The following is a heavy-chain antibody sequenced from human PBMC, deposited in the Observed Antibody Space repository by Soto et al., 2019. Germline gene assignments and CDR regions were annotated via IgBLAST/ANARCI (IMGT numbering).Heavy chain of an antibody. D-gene: IGHD4-17*01. CDR1: GFIFSSYA. J-gene: IGHJ5*02. Sequence: QVQLVESGGGVVQPGRSLRLSCAASGFIFSSYAMHWVRQAPGKGLEWVAVISYDGSNKYYADSVKGRFTISRDNSKNTLYLQMNSLRAEDTAVYYCARDYGDLNWFDPWGQGTLVTVSS. CDR3: ARDYGDLNWFDP. V-gene: IGHV3-30-3*01. CDR2: ISYDGSNK.